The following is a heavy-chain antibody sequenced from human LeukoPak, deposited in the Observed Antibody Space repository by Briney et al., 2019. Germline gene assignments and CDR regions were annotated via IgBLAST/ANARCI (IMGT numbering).Heavy chain of an antibody. CDR2: IRPYNGDT. J-gene: IGHJ3*02. V-gene: IGHV1-18*01. CDR1: VYTFNNNI. Sequence: ASVKVSCKSSVYTFNNNIVTWVRHAPGQGLEWMGWIRPYNGDTKYGQNHQGRVTMTTDTTTTTAYMELRSLRSDDTAVYYCARGLRDTDAFDIWGPGTMVTVSS. D-gene: IGHD3-10*01. CDR3: ARGLRDTDAFDI.